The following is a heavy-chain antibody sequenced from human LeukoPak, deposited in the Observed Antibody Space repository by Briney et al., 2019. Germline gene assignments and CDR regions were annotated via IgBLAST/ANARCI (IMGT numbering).Heavy chain of an antibody. Sequence: PSETLSLTCTVSGGSISSYYWSWIRQPPGKGLEWVGYIYYSGSRNYTPPLKRRVSMSVDTSKNQVSLKLSSVTAADTAVYYCARDPSGHFDYWGQGTLVTVSS. CDR3: ARDPSGHFDY. V-gene: IGHV4-59*01. D-gene: IGHD2-15*01. CDR1: GGSISSYY. J-gene: IGHJ4*01. CDR2: IYYSGSR.